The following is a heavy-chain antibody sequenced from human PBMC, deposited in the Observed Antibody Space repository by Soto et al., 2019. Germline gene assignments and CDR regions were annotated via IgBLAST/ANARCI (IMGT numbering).Heavy chain of an antibody. V-gene: IGHV3-21*01. CDR3: ARDPGTPSGYDAFDI. CDR2: ISSSSSYI. Sequence: EVQLVESGGGLVKPGGSLRLSCAASGFTFSSYSMNWVRQAPGKGLEWVSSISSSSSYIYYADSVKGRFTISRDNAKNSRYLQMNSLRAEDTAVYYCARDPGTPSGYDAFDIWGQGTMVTVSS. J-gene: IGHJ3*02. CDR1: GFTFSSYS. D-gene: IGHD6-13*01.